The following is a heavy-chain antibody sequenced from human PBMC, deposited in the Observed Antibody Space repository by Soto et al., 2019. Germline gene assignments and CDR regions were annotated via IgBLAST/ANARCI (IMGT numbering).Heavy chain of an antibody. CDR3: ARSLRGGYVVAATDPFDY. Sequence: SETLSLTCTVSGGSISTYYWSWIRQPPGKGLEWIGYVYYSGSTNYNPSLKSRVAISVDTSKNQFSLKLSSVTAADTAIYYCARSLRGGYVVAATDPFDYWGQGTLVTAPQ. CDR1: GGSISTYY. CDR2: VYYSGST. J-gene: IGHJ4*02. D-gene: IGHD2-15*01. V-gene: IGHV4-59*01.